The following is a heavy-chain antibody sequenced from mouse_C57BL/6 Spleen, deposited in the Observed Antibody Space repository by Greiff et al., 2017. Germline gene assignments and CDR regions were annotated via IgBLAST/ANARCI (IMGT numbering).Heavy chain of an antibody. CDR1: GYTFTSYW. CDR2: IDPSDSYT. J-gene: IGHJ2*01. CDR3: ARSPILSGYFDY. D-gene: IGHD1-1*02. Sequence: QVQLQQPGAELVMPGASVKLSCKASGYTFTSYWMHWVKQRPGQGLEWIGEIDPSDSYTNYNQKFKGKSTLTVDKSSSTAYMQLSSLTSEDSAVFYCARSPILSGYFDYWGQGTTLTVSS. V-gene: IGHV1-69*01.